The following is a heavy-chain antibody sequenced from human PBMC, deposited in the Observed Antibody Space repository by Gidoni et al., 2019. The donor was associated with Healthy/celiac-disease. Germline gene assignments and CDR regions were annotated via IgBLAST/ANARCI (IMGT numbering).Heavy chain of an antibody. Sequence: EVQLVDSGAGLVKPGAPLRLSCAASGSTFSGYSMSWVRQAPGKGLEWVSPISSSSSYIYYADSVKGRFINPRDNTKNSLYLQMNGMGAEDTAEYYWARWGVGDTADAFDYWGQGTLVTVSS. CDR1: GSTFSGYS. CDR3: ARWGVGDTADAFDY. J-gene: IGHJ4*02. D-gene: IGHD3-10*01. V-gene: IGHV3-21*01. CDR2: ISSSSSYI.